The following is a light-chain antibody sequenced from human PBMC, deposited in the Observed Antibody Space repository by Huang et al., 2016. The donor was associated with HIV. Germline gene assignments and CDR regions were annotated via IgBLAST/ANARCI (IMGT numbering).Light chain of an antibody. CDR3: QQTYTSVLT. CDR2: GAS. J-gene: IGKJ3*01. V-gene: IGKV1-39*01. CDR1: QTISTY. Sequence: DIQMTQSPSSLSACVGDRVTITCRASQTISTYLIWYPHEPGNAPDLLVYGASILQSGVPSKLRGAGSGTNFTLTIRSLHPEDYATDYCQQTYTSVLTFGPGTTVDI.